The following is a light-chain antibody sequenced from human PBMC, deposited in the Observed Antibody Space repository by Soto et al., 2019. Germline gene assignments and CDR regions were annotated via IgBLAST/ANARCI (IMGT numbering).Light chain of an antibody. CDR1: QSVSSSY. V-gene: IGKV3-20*01. CDR3: QQYGSSRT. J-gene: IGKJ1*01. CDR2: GAS. Sequence: EIVLTQSPGTLSLSPGERATLSCRASQSVSSSYLAWYQQKPGQAPRLLIYGASSRATGIPDRFSGSGSGTVFTLTISVLVPEDIAVYYCQQYGSSRTFGQGTKMQIE.